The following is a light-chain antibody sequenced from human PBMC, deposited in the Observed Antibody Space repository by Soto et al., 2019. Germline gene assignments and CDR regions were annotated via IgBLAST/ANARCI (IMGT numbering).Light chain of an antibody. J-gene: IGKJ3*01. CDR3: QQYNNWPFT. Sequence: EIVMTQSPATLSVSPGERATLSCRASQSVSSNLAWYQQKPGQAPRLLIYGASTRATGIPARFSGSGSGTEFTLNISSLQSEDFAVYYCQQYNNWPFTFGPGTKVDIK. V-gene: IGKV3-15*01. CDR2: GAS. CDR1: QSVSSN.